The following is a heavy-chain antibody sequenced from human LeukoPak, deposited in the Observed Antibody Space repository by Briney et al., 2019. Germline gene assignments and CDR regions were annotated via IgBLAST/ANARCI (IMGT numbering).Heavy chain of an antibody. CDR2: ISYDGDNE. D-gene: IGHD5-24*01. V-gene: IGHV3-30-3*01. CDR3: ARGQMAPFDY. CDR1: GFTFSSYA. J-gene: IGHJ4*02. Sequence: GGSLRLSCAASGFTFSSYAMHWVRQAPGKGLEWVAVISYDGDNEYYADSVKGRFTISRDNSKNTLRLQMNSLRAEDTAVYYCARGQMAPFDYWGQGTLVTVSS.